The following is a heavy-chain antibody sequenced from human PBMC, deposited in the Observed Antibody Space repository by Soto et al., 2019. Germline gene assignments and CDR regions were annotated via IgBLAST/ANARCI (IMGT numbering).Heavy chain of an antibody. D-gene: IGHD2-2*02. CDR2: IYHSGST. J-gene: IGHJ5*02. Sequence: SETLSLTCAVSGYSISGGYYWGWIRQPPGKGLEWIGSIYHSGSTYYNPSLKSRVTISVDTSKNQFSLKLSSVTAADTAVYYCARAVGYCSSTSCYTGWFDPWGQGTLVTVSS. CDR3: ARAVGYCSSTSCYTGWFDP. CDR1: GYSISGGYY. V-gene: IGHV4-38-2*01.